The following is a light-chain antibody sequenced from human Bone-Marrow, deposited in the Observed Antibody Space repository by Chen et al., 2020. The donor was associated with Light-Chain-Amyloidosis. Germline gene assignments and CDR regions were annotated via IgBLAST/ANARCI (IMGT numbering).Light chain of an antibody. V-gene: IGKV1-39*01. CDR1: ESISNS. CDR3: QQTYSSRYT. CDR2: DSS. J-gene: IGKJ2*01. Sequence: DIQMTQSPSSLSATVGDRVTITCRASESISNSLNWYQQRPGEAPKLLIYDSSTLQSGVPSRFSGLGSGSGTEFTLTIISLQPEDFATYYCQQTYSSRYTFGQGTKLEIK.